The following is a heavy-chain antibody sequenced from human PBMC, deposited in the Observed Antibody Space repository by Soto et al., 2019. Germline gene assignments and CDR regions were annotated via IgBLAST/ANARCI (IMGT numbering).Heavy chain of an antibody. V-gene: IGHV1-18*01. CDR3: ARDRKLYSDATEY. CDR1: GYTFINFG. J-gene: IGHJ4*02. CDR2: ISPYNGNT. D-gene: IGHD6-13*01. Sequence: GASVKVSCKASGYTFINFGIGWVRQAPGQGLEWMGWISPYNGNTKYAQKFQGRVTLTTDTSTTTAYMELRSLRDDDTAVYYCARDRKLYSDATEYWGQGTLVTVSS.